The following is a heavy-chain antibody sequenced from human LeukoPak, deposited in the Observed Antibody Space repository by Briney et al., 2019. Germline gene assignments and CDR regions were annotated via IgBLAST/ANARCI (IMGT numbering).Heavy chain of an antibody. J-gene: IGHJ4*02. CDR2: ISYSGSS. CDR3: ARLGGSADH. CDR1: DGSISDYY. Sequence: SETLSLTCTVSDGSISDYYWSWIRQPPGKGLEWTGYISYSGSSTYNPSLKSRVTMSVDTSKNQFSLKLTSVTAADTAVYFCARLGGSADHWGQGTLVTVSS. V-gene: IGHV4-59*01. D-gene: IGHD4-23*01.